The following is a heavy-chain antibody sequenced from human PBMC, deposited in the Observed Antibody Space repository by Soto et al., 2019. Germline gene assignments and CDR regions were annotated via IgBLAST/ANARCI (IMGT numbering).Heavy chain of an antibody. CDR2: ISGSGGST. V-gene: IGHV3-23*01. D-gene: IGHD3-3*01. Sequence: GGSLRLSCAASGFTFSSYAMSWVRQAPGKGLEWVSAISGSGGSTYYADSVKGRFTISRDNSKNTLYLQMNSLRAEDTAVYYWAKDPPLLGVVSIIPDYWGRGPLVTVSS. J-gene: IGHJ4*02. CDR3: AKDPPLLGVVSIIPDY. CDR1: GFTFSSYA.